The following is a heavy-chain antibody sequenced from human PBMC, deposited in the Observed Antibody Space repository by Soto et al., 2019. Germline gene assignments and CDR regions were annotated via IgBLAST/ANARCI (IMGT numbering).Heavy chain of an antibody. CDR2: ISYDGGAK. D-gene: IGHD3-22*01. J-gene: IGHJ4*02. CDR3: AREYSFAVVAPGY. CDR1: GFTFSSYT. Sequence: QVQLVESGGGVVQPGRSLRLSCAASGFTFSSYTMHWVRQTPGRGLEWVADISYDGGAKYYADSVKGLFTISRDNSKNSLYLQMNSWRAEDTFVYYWAREYSFAVVAPGYWGQGILVTVSS. V-gene: IGHV3-30-3*01.